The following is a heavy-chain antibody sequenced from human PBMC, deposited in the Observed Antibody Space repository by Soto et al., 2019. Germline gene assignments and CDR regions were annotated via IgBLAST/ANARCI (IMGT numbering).Heavy chain of an antibody. V-gene: IGHV3-15*07. CDR1: GFSFNEAW. Sequence: EVQLVESAGGLVKPGGSLRLSCVASGFSFNEAWMNWVRQAAGEGLEWVGRIKTRAGGGATDYAAPVQGRFTISRDDSKNALYLHMNSLRTEDTAIYYCTTGSVEGIWGQGTTVTVSS. CDR3: TTGSVEGI. CDR2: IKTRAGGGAT. J-gene: IGHJ6*02. D-gene: IGHD2-15*01.